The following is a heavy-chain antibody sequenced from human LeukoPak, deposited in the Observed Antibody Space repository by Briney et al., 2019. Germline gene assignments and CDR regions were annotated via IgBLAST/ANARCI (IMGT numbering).Heavy chain of an antibody. CDR1: GYTFTGYY. Sequence: VASVKVSCKASGYTFTGYYMHWVRQAPGQGLEWMGWISAYNGNTNYAQKLQGRVTMTTDTSTSTAYMELRSLRSDDTAVYYCARVPPGIAVAGTDYWGQGTLVTVSS. CDR3: ARVPPGIAVAGTDY. CDR2: ISAYNGNT. J-gene: IGHJ4*02. V-gene: IGHV1-18*04. D-gene: IGHD6-19*01.